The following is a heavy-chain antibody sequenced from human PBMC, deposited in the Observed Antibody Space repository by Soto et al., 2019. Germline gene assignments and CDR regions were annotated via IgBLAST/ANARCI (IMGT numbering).Heavy chain of an antibody. CDR2: IYYSGST. Sequence: PGGSLRLSCAASGFTFTSNAMSWVRQAPGKGLEWIGYIYYSGSTNYNPSLKSRVTISVDTSKNQFSLKLSSVTAADTAVYYCAIYGGNSVYFDYWGQGTLVTVSS. V-gene: IGHV4-59*08. CDR1: GFTFTSNA. CDR3: AIYGGNSVYFDY. D-gene: IGHD4-17*01. J-gene: IGHJ4*02.